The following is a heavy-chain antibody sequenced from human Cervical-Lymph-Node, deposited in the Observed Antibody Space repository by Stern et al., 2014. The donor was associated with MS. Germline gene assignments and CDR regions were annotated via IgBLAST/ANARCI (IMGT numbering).Heavy chain of an antibody. Sequence: QVQLVQSGAEVKKPGSSVKVSCKASGGTFSSYAINWVRQAPGKGLEWMGGIIPIFGAAPYAQKFQGRVTITADESTSTAYMELSSLRSEDTAVYYCARDVPPQDYYYYGMDVWGQGTTVTVSS. J-gene: IGHJ6*02. CDR1: GGTFSSYA. CDR3: ARDVPPQDYYYYGMDV. CDR2: IIPIFGAA. V-gene: IGHV1-69*01.